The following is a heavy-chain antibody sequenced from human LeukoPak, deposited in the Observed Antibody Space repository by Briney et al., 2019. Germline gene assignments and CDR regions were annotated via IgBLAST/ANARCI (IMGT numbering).Heavy chain of an antibody. CDR3: ARAEPGDISVEYYGMDV. Sequence: ASVKVSCKASGYTFTNYGISWVRQAPGQGLEWMGWISVNNGNINYVQKFQGRVTMTTDTSTSTAHMELRSLGSDDTAVYYCARAEPGDISVEYYGMDVWGQGTTVTVSS. CDR1: GYTFTNYG. J-gene: IGHJ6*02. CDR2: ISVNNGNI. V-gene: IGHV1-18*01. D-gene: IGHD4-17*01.